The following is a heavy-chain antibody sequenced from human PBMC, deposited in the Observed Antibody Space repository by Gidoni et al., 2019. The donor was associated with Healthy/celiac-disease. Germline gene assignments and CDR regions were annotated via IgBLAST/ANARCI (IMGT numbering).Heavy chain of an antibody. CDR3: ARAPSYYYDSSGYYSNYYFDY. J-gene: IGHJ4*02. CDR2: TYYRSKWYN. D-gene: IGHD3-22*01. Sequence: QVQLQQSGPGLVKPSQTLSLTCAISGDSVSSNSAAWNWIRQSPSRGLEWLGRTYYRSKWYNDYAVSVKSRITINPDTSKNQFSLQLNSVTPEDTAVYYCARAPSYYYDSSGYYSNYYFDYWGQGTLVTVSS. CDR1: GDSVSSNSAA. V-gene: IGHV6-1*01.